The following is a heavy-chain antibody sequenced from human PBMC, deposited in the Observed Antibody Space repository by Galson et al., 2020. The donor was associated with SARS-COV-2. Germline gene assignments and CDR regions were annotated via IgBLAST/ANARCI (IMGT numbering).Heavy chain of an antibody. CDR2: ISYDGSEK. CDR3: AKEGGSFVAEYFHH. V-gene: IGHV3-30*18. Sequence: GGTLRLSCAASGFTFSNYGMHWVRQAPGKGLEWVAVISYDGSEKFYADALKGRFTVSRDNSRNTLYLQLNRLRTEDTGFYYCAKEGGSFVAEYFHHWGQGTLVTVSS. J-gene: IGHJ1*01. D-gene: IGHD1-26*01. CDR1: GFTFSNYG.